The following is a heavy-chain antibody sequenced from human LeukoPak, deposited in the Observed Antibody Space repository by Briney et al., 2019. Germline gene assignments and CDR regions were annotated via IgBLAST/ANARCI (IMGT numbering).Heavy chain of an antibody. CDR3: ASGGYCSSTSCYLDF. V-gene: IGHV3-23*01. J-gene: IGHJ4*02. CDR1: GFTYSTYA. Sequence: PGGSLRLSCAASGFTYSTYAMNWVRQAPGKGLEWVSTISNSGGSTYYADSVKGRFTISRDNSKNTLYLQMNSLRAEDTAVYFCASGGYCSSTSCYLDFWGQGTLVTVSS. CDR2: ISNSGGST. D-gene: IGHD2-2*01.